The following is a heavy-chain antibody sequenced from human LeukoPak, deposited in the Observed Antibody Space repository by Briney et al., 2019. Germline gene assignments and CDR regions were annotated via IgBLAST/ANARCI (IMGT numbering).Heavy chain of an antibody. V-gene: IGHV3-7*01. CDR2: MKEDGSDE. J-gene: IGHJ1*01. Sequence: GGSLRLSCAVSDFSFSLSTMSWVRQAAGKGLEWVAKMKEDGSDEKYVDSVKGRFTISRDNAKNSLYLQMNSLRHEDTAVYFCVVAGVGGGYFPNWGQGSLVIVSS. CDR3: VVAGVGGGYFPN. D-gene: IGHD2-15*01. CDR1: DFSFSLST.